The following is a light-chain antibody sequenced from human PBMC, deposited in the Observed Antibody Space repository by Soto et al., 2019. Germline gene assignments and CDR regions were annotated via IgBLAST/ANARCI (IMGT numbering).Light chain of an antibody. J-gene: IGKJ5*01. CDR2: DAS. CDR3: QRYDSLPPT. CDR1: RDIGKY. V-gene: IGKV1-33*01. Sequence: DIQMTQSPSSLSASVGDRVTITCQASRDIGKYLNWFQEKPGKAPKLLFYDASNLQTGVPSRFSGSGSGTDFTFTISSLQPEVFATYYCQRYDSLPPTFGQGTRLEIK.